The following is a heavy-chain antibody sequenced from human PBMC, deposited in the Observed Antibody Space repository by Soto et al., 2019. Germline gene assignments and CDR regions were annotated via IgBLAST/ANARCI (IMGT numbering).Heavy chain of an antibody. D-gene: IGHD1-20*01. V-gene: IGHV1-2*04. Sequence: ASVKVSCKTSGYTFTDYYIQWVRQAPGQGLEWMGWINPNTGATNSAQKFQGWVTMTRDTSISTAYMELSRLKSDDTAVYYCSILAITGSDYYDYCGQGTLVTVSS. CDR3: SILAITGSDYYDY. J-gene: IGHJ4*02. CDR2: INPNTGAT. CDR1: GYTFTDYY.